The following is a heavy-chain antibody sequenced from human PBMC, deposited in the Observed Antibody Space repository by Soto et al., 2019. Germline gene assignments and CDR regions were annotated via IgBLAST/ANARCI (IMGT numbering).Heavy chain of an antibody. Sequence: GASVKLSCEASGGTFSSYAISWVRQAPGQGLEWMGGIIPIFGTANYAQKFQGRVTITADESTSTAYMELRSLRSDDTAVYYCARDPPYSSGWSPPDWFDPWGQGTLVTVS. V-gene: IGHV1-69*13. CDR1: GGTFSSYA. CDR3: ARDPPYSSGWSPPDWFDP. CDR2: IIPIFGTA. J-gene: IGHJ5*02. D-gene: IGHD6-19*01.